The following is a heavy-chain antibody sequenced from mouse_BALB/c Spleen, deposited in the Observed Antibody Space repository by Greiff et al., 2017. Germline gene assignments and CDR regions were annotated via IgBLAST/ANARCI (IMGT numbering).Heavy chain of an antibody. V-gene: IGHV5-17*02. D-gene: IGHD2-4*01. CDR1: GFTFSSFG. J-gene: IGHJ4*01. CDR2: ISSGSSTI. CDR3: ARLYYDYDGTSYAMDY. Sequence: DVQLVESGGGLVQPGGSRKLSCAASGFTFSSFGMHWVRQAPEKGLEWVAYISSGSSTIYYADTVKGRFTISRDNPKNTLFLQMTSLRSEDTAMYYCARLYYDYDGTSYAMDYWGQGTSVTVSS.